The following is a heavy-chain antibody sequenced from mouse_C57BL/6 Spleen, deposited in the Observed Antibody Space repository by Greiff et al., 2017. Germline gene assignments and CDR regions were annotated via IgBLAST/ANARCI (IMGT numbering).Heavy chain of an antibody. D-gene: IGHD2-1*01. Sequence: QVQLQQSGAELARPGASVKLSCKASGYTFTSYGISWVKQRTGQGLEWIGEIYPRSGNTYYNEKFKGKATLTADKSSSTAYMELRSLTSEDASVYFCAYGNYEDEDDFDYWGQGTTLTVSS. CDR3: AYGNYEDEDDFDY. J-gene: IGHJ2*01. CDR2: IYPRSGNT. CDR1: GYTFTSYG. V-gene: IGHV1-81*01.